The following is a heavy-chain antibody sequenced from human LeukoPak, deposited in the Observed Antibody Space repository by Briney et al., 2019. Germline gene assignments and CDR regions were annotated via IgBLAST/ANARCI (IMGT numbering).Heavy chain of an antibody. CDR3: ARGVAPAFSYYDSSGYYLPSYYFDY. V-gene: IGHV1-2*04. J-gene: IGHJ4*02. CDR1: GYTFTGYY. D-gene: IGHD3-22*01. Sequence: GASVKVSCKASGYTFTGYYMHWVRQAPGQGLEWMGWINPNSGGTNYAQKFQGWVTMTRDTSISTAYMELSRLRSDATAVYYCARGVAPAFSYYDSSGYYLPSYYFDYWGQGTLVTVPS. CDR2: INPNSGGT.